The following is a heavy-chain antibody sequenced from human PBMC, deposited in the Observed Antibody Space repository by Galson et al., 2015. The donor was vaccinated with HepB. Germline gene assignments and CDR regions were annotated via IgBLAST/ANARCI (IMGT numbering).Heavy chain of an antibody. CDR2: IYWDDDQ. J-gene: IGHJ3*02. Sequence: PALVKPTQTLTLTCTFSGFSLSTNEVNVGWIRQPPGKALEWLALIYWDDDQRYSPSLKSRLTITKDTSKNQVVLTMTNMDPVDTATYYCALLQITGDDFGDLVVAGAFDIWGQGTMVTVSS. CDR3: ALLQITGDDFGDLVVAGAFDI. V-gene: IGHV2-5*02. CDR1: GFSLSTNEVN. D-gene: IGHD4-17*01.